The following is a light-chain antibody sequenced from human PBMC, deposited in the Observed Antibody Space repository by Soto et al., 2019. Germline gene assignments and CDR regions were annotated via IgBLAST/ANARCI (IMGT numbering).Light chain of an antibody. V-gene: IGKV3-11*01. J-gene: IGKJ1*01. CDR3: QQRSNLWT. CDR1: QSVSSNY. CDR2: DAS. Sequence: IVLTQSSGTLSLSQGERATRSCRASQSVSSNYLAWYQQKPGQAPRLLIYDASDRATGIPARFSGSGSGTDFTLTISSLEPEDFAVYYCQQRSNLWTFGQGTKVDIK.